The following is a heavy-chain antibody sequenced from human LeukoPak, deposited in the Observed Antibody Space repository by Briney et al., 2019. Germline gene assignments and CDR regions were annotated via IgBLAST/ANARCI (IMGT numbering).Heavy chain of an antibody. Sequence: ASVKVSCKASGYTFTSYDINWVRQATGQGLEWMGWMNPNSGNTGYAQKFQGRVTMTRNTSISTAYMELSSLRSEDTAVYYCARGHYGSGTSYYYDYYMDVWGKGTTVTVSS. D-gene: IGHD3-10*01. CDR2: MNPNSGNT. CDR3: ARGHYGSGTSYYYDYYMDV. J-gene: IGHJ6*03. CDR1: GYTFTSYD. V-gene: IGHV1-8*01.